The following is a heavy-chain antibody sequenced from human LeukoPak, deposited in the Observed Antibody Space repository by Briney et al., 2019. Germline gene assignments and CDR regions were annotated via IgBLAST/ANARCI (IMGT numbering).Heavy chain of an antibody. J-gene: IGHJ4*02. D-gene: IGHD3-22*01. CDR3: ARDTLLREGDYYDSSGYYPGSYFDY. V-gene: IGHV4-4*07. Sequence: SETLSLTCTVSGGSISSYYWSWIRQPAGKGLEWIGRIYTSGSTNYNPSLKSRVTMSVDTSKNQFSLKLSSVTAADTAVYYCARDTLLREGDYYDSSGYYPGSYFDYWGQGTLVTVSS. CDR2: IYTSGST. CDR1: GGSISSYY.